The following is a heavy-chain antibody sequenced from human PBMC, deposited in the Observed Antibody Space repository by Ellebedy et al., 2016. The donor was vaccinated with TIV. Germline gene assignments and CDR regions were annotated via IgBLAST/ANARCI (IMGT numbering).Heavy chain of an antibody. J-gene: IGHJ6*04. CDR2: IKSKIDGETT. V-gene: IGHV3-15*01. Sequence: GESLKFSXAASAFTFSNAWMSWVRQAPGKGLEWVGRIKSKIDGETTDYTAPVKGRFTISRDDSKNTLYLEMNSLKIEDTAVYYCIDGEYYYASADVWGKGTTVTVSS. CDR1: AFTFSNAW. CDR3: IDGEYYYASADV. D-gene: IGHD3-10*01.